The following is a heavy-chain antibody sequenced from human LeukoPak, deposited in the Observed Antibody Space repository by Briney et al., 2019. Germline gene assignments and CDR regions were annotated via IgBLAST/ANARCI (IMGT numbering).Heavy chain of an antibody. D-gene: IGHD2-2*01. CDR2: VYPGDYDT. CDR3: ARRCSSTSCYSTVTTRAFDI. J-gene: IGHJ3*02. Sequence: PGESLKISCKGSGYSFTSYWIGWERQLPGKGLEWMGIVYPGDYDTRYSPSFQGQVTISADKSISTAYLQWTSLKASDTAMYYCARRCSSTSCYSTVTTRAFDIWGQGTMVTVSS. CDR1: GYSFTSYW. V-gene: IGHV5-51*01.